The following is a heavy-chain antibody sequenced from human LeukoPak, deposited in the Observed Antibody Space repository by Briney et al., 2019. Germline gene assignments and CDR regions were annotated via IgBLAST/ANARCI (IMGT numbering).Heavy chain of an antibody. V-gene: IGHV3-7*01. CDR3: ARDGTAAGLYFDL. CDR2: IRQDGSEK. D-gene: IGHD6-13*01. CDR1: GFTFTDYW. J-gene: IGHJ4*01. Sequence: GGSLRLSCEVSGFTFTDYWMNWVRQAPRKGPEWVASIRQDGSEKTYVDSVKGRFTISRDNTKNSLSLQLNGLRAEDTAVYYCARDGTAAGLYFDLWGQGTLVTVSS.